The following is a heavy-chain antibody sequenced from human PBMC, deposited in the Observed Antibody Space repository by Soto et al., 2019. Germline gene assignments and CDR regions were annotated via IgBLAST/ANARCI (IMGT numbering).Heavy chain of an antibody. Sequence: EVQLLESGGGLVQPGGSLGLSCVASGFTFSSYAMSWVRQAPGQGLEWVSTFGTSGNTYYADSVKGRFTISRDNSKNTLYLQMDGLRADDTATYFCAKRLAAAGSSHHFDYWGQGTLVTVSS. CDR2: FGTSGNT. CDR3: AKRLAAAGSSHHFDY. CDR1: GFTFSSYA. D-gene: IGHD6-25*01. J-gene: IGHJ4*02. V-gene: IGHV3-23*01.